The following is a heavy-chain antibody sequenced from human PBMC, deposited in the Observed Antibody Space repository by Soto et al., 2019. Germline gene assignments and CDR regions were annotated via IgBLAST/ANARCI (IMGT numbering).Heavy chain of an antibody. V-gene: IGHV3-30-3*01. CDR3: AREHSSSWYPYYFDY. CDR1: GFTFSSYA. J-gene: IGHJ4*02. CDR2: ISYDGSNK. Sequence: QVQLVESGGGVVQPGRSLRLSCAASGFTFSSYAMHWVRQAPGKGLEWVAVISYDGSNKYYADSVKGRFTISRDNSKNTLYLQMNSRRAEDTAVYYCAREHSSSWYPYYFDYWGQGTLVTVSS. D-gene: IGHD6-13*01.